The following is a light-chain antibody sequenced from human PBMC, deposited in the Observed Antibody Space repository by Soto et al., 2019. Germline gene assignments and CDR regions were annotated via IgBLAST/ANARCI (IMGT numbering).Light chain of an antibody. CDR2: GAS. CDR1: QSVINNY. V-gene: IGKV3-20*01. CDR3: QQYSNSPIT. Sequence: VVTQNKGTLSLSPGERATLSCRASQSVINNYLAWYQQKPGQAPSLLIDGASSRAPGIPDRFSGSGSGKDFTLPISRLETEDFALYYCQQYSNSPITFGGGTNVDI. J-gene: IGKJ4*01.